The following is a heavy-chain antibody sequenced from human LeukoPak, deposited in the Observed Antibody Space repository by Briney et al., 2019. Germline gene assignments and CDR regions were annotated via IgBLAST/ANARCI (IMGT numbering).Heavy chain of an antibody. D-gene: IGHD6-13*01. V-gene: IGHV4-4*02. Sequence: ETLSLTCAVSGGSISSSNWWSWVGQPPGKGLEWIGEIYHSGSTNYNPSLKSRVTISVDKSKNQFSLKLSSVTAADTAVYYCAREVYSSSWYDYWGQGTLVTVSS. CDR1: GGSISSSNW. CDR2: IYHSGST. J-gene: IGHJ4*02. CDR3: AREVYSSSWYDY.